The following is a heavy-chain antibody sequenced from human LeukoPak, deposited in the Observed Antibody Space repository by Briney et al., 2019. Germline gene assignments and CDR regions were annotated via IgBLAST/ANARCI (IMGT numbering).Heavy chain of an antibody. Sequence: PSETLSLTCTVSGDSISPYYWSWIRQPPGKGLEWIGYIYYSGSTNYNPSLRSRITISVDTSKNQFSLRLSSVTAADTAVYYCARVKEAAAGVWGQGTMVTVSS. J-gene: IGHJ3*01. CDR1: GDSISPYY. V-gene: IGHV4-59*12. CDR3: ARVKEAAAGV. D-gene: IGHD6-13*01. CDR2: IYYSGST.